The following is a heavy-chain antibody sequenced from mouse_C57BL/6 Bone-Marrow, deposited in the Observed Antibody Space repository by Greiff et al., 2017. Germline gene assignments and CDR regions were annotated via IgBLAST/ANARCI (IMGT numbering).Heavy chain of an antibody. CDR3: ATYYGRSD. V-gene: IGHV1-7*01. D-gene: IGHD1-1*01. CDR2: INPSSGYT. J-gene: IGHJ2*01. CDR1: GYTFTSYW. Sequence: QVQLQQSGAELAKPGASVKLSCKASGYTFTSYWMHWVKQRPGQGLEWIGYINPSSGYTKYNQKFKDKATLPADKSSSTAYMQLSSLTYEDSAVDYSATYYGRSDWGQGTTLTGSS.